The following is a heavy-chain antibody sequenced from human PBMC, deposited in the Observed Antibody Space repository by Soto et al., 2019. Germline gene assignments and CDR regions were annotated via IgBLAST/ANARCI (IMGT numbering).Heavy chain of an antibody. CDR2: IWHDGNNK. V-gene: IGHV3-33*01. Sequence: QVQLVESGGGVVQPGRSLRLSCAASGFTFSNYGMHWVRQAPGKGLEWVAIIWHDGNNKYYADSVRGRFIISRDNSKNRLYLQMNSLRAEDTAVYYCASDLVGASDSYGLDVWGQGTPVTFSS. CDR1: GFTFSNYG. J-gene: IGHJ6*02. D-gene: IGHD1-26*01. CDR3: ASDLVGASDSYGLDV.